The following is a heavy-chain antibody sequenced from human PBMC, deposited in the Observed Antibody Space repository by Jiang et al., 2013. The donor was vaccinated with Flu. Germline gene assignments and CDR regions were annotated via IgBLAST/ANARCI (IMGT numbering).Heavy chain of an antibody. Sequence: QLVESGGGVVQPGRSLRLSCAASGFTFSSYAMHWVRQAPGKGLEWVAVISYDGSNKYYADSVKGRFTISRDNSKNTLYLQMNSLRAEDTAVYYCARDREVWSSGRGNYFDYWGQGTLVTVSS. CDR3: ARDREVWSSGRGNYFDY. D-gene: IGHD6-19*01. CDR2: ISYDGSNK. CDR1: GFTFSSYA. V-gene: IGHV3-30-3*01. J-gene: IGHJ4*02.